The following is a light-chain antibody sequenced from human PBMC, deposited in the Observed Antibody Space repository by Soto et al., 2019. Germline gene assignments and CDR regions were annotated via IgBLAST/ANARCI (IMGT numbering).Light chain of an antibody. Sequence: EIVMTQSPATLSVSPGGRATLACRSSQSVSSNLAWYQQKPGQAPRLLIYGASTRATGIPARFSGSGSGTEFTLTISSLQSEDFAVYYCQQYNNWALVIFGGGTKVDI. J-gene: IGKJ4*01. CDR1: QSVSSN. V-gene: IGKV3-15*01. CDR2: GAS. CDR3: QQYNNWALVI.